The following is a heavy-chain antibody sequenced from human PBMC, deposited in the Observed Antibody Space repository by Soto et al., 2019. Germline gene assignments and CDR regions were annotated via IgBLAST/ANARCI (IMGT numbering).Heavy chain of an antibody. D-gene: IGHD3-10*01. J-gene: IGHJ4*02. V-gene: IGHV4-34*01. CDR2: INHSGST. CDR3: ARGEGMLLWFGEPQYYFDY. Sequence: SETLSLTCAVYGGSFSGYYWSWIRQPPGKGLEWIGEINHSGSTNYNPSLKSRVTISVDTSKNQFSLKLSSVTAADTAVYYCARGEGMLLWFGEPQYYFDYWGQGTLVTVSS. CDR1: GGSFSGYY.